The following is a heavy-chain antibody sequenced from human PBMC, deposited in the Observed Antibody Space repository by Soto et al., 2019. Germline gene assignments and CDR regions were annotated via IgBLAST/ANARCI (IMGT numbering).Heavy chain of an antibody. CDR3: ASLHSSGWYYFDY. V-gene: IGHV4-34*01. Sequence: SETLSLTCAVYGGAFIGYYCIFIRQPPGKGLEWIGEINHSGSTNYNPSLKSRVTISVDTSKNQFSLKLSSVTAADTAVYYCASLHSSGWYYFDYWGQGTLVTVSS. D-gene: IGHD6-19*01. CDR2: INHSGST. CDR1: GGAFIGYY. J-gene: IGHJ4*02.